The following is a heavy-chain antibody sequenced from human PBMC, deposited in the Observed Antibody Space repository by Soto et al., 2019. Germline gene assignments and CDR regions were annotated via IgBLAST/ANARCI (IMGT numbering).Heavy chain of an antibody. CDR2: INPSGGST. D-gene: IGHD5-12*01. CDR1: GYTFTSYY. CDR3: AREGDGYNGWFDP. Sequence: ASVKVSCKASGYTFTSYYXHWVRQAPGQGLEWMGIINPSGGSTSYAQKFQGRVTMTRDTSTSTVYMELSSLRSEDTAVYYCAREGDGYNGWFDPWGQGTLGTVS. V-gene: IGHV1-46*01. J-gene: IGHJ5*02.